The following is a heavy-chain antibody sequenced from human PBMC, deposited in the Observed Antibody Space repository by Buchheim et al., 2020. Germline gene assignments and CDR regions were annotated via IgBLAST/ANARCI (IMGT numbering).Heavy chain of an antibody. CDR2: ISYDGSNK. J-gene: IGHJ6*02. V-gene: IGHV3-30*18. CDR1: GFTFSSYG. D-gene: IGHD3-3*01. Sequence: QVRLVESGGGVVQPGRSLRLSCAASGFTFSSYGMHWVRQAPGKGLEWVAVISYDGSNKYYADSVKGRFTISRENSKNTLYLQMNSLRAEDTAVYYCAKLALRFLEWLSIGGMDVWGQGTT. CDR3: AKLALRFLEWLSIGGMDV.